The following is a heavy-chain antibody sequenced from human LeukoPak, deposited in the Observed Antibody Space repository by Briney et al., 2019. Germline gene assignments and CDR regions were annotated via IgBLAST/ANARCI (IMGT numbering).Heavy chain of an antibody. CDR3: ARASGDSGSQGLAEY. Sequence: SETLSLTCAVYGGSFSGYHWTWIRQPPGKGLEWIGEINHSGSTNYNPSLKSRVTISVDRSKNQFSLNLRSVNAADTAVYYCARASGDSGSQGLAEYWGQGTQVIVSS. V-gene: IGHV4-34*01. CDR1: GGSFSGYH. CDR2: INHSGST. D-gene: IGHD1-26*01. J-gene: IGHJ4*02.